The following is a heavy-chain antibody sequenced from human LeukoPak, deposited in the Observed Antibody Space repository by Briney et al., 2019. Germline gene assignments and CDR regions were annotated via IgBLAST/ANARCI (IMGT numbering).Heavy chain of an antibody. CDR2: IDWDDDK. CDR1: GFSLSTSSMC. J-gene: IGHJ4*02. D-gene: IGHD1-26*01. CDR3: ARIRSGSYSMDY. V-gene: IGHV2-70*11. Sequence: SGPALVKPTQTLTLTCTFSGFSLSTSSMCVGWIRQPPGKALEGLARIDWDDDKYYSSSLKTRLTISKDTSKNQVVLTMTNMDPVDTATYYCARIRSGSYSMDYWGQGTLVIVSS.